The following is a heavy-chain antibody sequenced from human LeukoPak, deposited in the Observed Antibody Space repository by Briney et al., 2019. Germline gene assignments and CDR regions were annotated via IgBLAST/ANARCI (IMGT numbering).Heavy chain of an antibody. CDR3: AIKYYYYYGMDV. J-gene: IGHJ6*02. Sequence: GESLRTSCKGSGYSFTSYWISWVRQMPGKGLEWMGRIDPSDSYTNYSPSFQGHVTISADKSISTAYLQWSSLKASDTAMYYCAIKYYYYYGMDVWGQATTVTVSS. CDR1: GYSFTSYW. V-gene: IGHV5-10-1*01. CDR2: IDPSDSYT.